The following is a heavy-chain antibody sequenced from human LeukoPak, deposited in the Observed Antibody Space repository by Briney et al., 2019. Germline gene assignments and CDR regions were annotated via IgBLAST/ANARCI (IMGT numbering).Heavy chain of an antibody. CDR3: ARACPENGGYYRIFDY. CDR1: GYTFTSYY. J-gene: IGHJ4*02. D-gene: IGHD3-22*01. Sequence: ASVKVSCKASGYTFTSYYMHWVRQAPGQGLEWMGIINPSGGSTSYAQKFQGGVTMTRDTSTSTVYMELSSLRSEDTAVYYCARACPENGGYYRIFDYWGQGTLVTVSS. CDR2: INPSGGST. V-gene: IGHV1-46*01.